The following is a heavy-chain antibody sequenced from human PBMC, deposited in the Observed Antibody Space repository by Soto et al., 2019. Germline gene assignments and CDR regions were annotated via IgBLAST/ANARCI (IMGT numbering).Heavy chain of an antibody. CDR1: RFTFSVYW. D-gene: IGHD3-16*01. V-gene: IGHV3-7*01. Sequence: ESGGGLVQPGGSLRLSCTASRFTFSVYWMSWVRQAPGKGLEWVANIRHDGSEKFYVDSVKGRFTVSRDNAKNSLYLQMNSLRAEDTAVYYCARDTLSAFDVWGQGTMVTVSS. J-gene: IGHJ3*01. CDR2: IRHDGSEK. CDR3: ARDTLSAFDV.